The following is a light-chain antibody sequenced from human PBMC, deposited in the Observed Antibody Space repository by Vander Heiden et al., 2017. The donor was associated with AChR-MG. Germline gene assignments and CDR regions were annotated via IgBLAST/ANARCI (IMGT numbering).Light chain of an antibody. CDR1: QIVSSSY. CDR3: QYYGGSPLYT. J-gene: IGKJ2*01. V-gene: IGKV3-20*01. Sequence: EIVVTQSPGTLSLSPGERATLSCRASQIVSSSYLAWYQQKPGQAPRLLIFASYNRATGIPDRFSGSGSGTDFTLTISRLEPEDFAVYYCQYYGGSPLYTFGQGTKLEI. CDR2: ASY.